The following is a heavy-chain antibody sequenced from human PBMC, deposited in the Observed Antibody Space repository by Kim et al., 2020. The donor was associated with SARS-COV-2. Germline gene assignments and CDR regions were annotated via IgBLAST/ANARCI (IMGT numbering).Heavy chain of an antibody. D-gene: IGHD3-3*01. CDR3: ARDNFMSGYYFFDY. V-gene: IGHV3-66*01. J-gene: IGHJ4*02. CDR1: GFTVSSNY. Sequence: GGSLRLSCAASGFTVSSNYMSWVRQAPGKGLEWVSVIYSGGSTYYADSVKGRFTISRDNSKNTLYLQMNSLRAEDTAVYYCARDNFMSGYYFFDYWGQGTLVTVSS. CDR2: IYSGGST.